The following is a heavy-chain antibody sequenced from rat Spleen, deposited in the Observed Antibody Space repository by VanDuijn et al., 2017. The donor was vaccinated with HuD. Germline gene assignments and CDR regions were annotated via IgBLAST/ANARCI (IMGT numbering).Heavy chain of an antibody. J-gene: IGHJ2*01. CDR2: IWGNGNT. D-gene: IGHD4-1*01. CDR3: ARSGLFNY. V-gene: IGHV2S61*01. CDR1: GFSLNNYG. Sequence: QVQLKESGPGLVQPSQTLSLTCSVSGFSLNNYGVLWVRPPPGKGLEWMGVIWGNGNTDYNSGLKSRLSISRDTSKSQVFLKMNNLQSEDTAVYFCARSGLFNYWGQGVMVTVSS.